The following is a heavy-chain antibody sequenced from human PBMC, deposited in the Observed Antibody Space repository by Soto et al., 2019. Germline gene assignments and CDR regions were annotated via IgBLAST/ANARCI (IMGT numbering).Heavy chain of an antibody. Sequence: PSETLSLTCAVYGGSFSGYYWNWIRQPPGKGLEWIGEINHSGSAFYNPSLESRVTISVDTSKNQFSLKLPSVTAADTAVYYCARRITYGNSFDHWGQGTPVTVSS. J-gene: IGHJ4*02. CDR1: GGSFSGYY. CDR3: ARRITYGNSFDH. CDR2: INHSGSA. V-gene: IGHV4-34*01. D-gene: IGHD4-17*01.